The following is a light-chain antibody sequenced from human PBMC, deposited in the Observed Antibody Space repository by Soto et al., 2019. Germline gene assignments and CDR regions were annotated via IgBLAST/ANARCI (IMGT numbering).Light chain of an antibody. CDR1: SSDVDVYNY. J-gene: IGLJ1*01. CDR3: ASYTNINTRACV. CDR2: EVS. V-gene: IGLV2-14*01. Sequence: QSVLTQPASVSGSPGQSITISCTGTSSDVDVYNYVSWYQHHPGKAPKVVIYEVSNRPSGVSNRFSASKSGNTASLTISGLQAEDEADYYCASYTNINTRACVFGTGTKVTVL.